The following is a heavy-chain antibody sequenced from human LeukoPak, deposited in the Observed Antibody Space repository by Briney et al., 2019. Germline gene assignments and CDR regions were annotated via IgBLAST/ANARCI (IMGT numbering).Heavy chain of an antibody. CDR1: GFTFSNYW. J-gene: IGHJ4*02. D-gene: IGHD3-10*01. V-gene: IGHV3-74*01. Sequence: GGSLRLSCAASGFTFSNYWMHWVRQSPGKGLVWVSRINSDGSITNYADSVKGRFTISRDNAKNTLHLQMNSLRGEDTAVYYCARDGGFGDFFDYWGQGNLVTVS. CDR3: ARDGGFGDFFDY. CDR2: INSDGSIT.